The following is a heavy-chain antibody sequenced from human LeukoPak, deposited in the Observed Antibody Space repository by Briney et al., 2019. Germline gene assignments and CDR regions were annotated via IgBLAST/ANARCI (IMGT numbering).Heavy chain of an antibody. Sequence: ASVKVSCKASGYTFTGYDINWVRQATGQGLEWMGWMNPNSGNTGYAQKFQGRVTMTRNTSISTAYMELSSLRSEDTAVYYCARGPYSSGWYDIYYYYYGMDVWGQGTTVTVSS. J-gene: IGHJ6*02. CDR2: MNPNSGNT. CDR1: GYTFTGYD. D-gene: IGHD6-19*01. V-gene: IGHV1-8*01. CDR3: ARGPYSSGWYDIYYYYYGMDV.